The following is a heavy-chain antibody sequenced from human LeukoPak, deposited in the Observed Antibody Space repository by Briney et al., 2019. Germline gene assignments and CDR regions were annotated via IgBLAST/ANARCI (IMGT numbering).Heavy chain of an antibody. CDR1: GGSISSSSYY. V-gene: IGHV4-39*01. D-gene: IGHD1-26*01. J-gene: IGHJ5*02. CDR3: ARQRSGSYYNYWFDP. Sequence: SETLSLTCTVSGGSISSSSYYWGWIRQPPGKGLEWIGSIYYSGSTYYNPSLKSRVTISVDTSKNQFSLKLSSATAADTAVYYCARQRSGSYYNYWFDPWGREPWSPSPQ. CDR2: IYYSGST.